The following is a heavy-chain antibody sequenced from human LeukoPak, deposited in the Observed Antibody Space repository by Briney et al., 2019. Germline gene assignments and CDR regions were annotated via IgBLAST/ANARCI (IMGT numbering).Heavy chain of an antibody. CDR1: RFSFASYG. Sequence: GGSLRLSCVASRFSFASYGMSWVRQVPGKGLEWVSDISGSIRGDGITNYADSVKGRFTISRGNAKNTLYLQMNSLRAEDTAVYYCARGNYYGQDYWGQGTLVTVSS. CDR3: ARGNYYGQDY. J-gene: IGHJ4*02. D-gene: IGHD3-10*01. V-gene: IGHV3-23*01. CDR2: ISGSIRGDGIT.